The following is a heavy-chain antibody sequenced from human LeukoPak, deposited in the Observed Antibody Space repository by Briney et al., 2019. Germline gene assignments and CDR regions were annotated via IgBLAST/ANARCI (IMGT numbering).Heavy chain of an antibody. CDR1: GFPFNTYV. Sequence: HPGGSLRLSCSASGFPFNTYVIHWVRQAPGKGLEFVAGISSNGDNTDFADSAKGRFTISRDDSKSTLFLQMNSLRAEDTAVYFCTRDSALLGVAFDLWGQGTVVTVSS. CDR3: TRDSALLGVAFDL. J-gene: IGHJ3*01. D-gene: IGHD2-15*01. V-gene: IGHV3-64D*06. CDR2: ISSNGDNT.